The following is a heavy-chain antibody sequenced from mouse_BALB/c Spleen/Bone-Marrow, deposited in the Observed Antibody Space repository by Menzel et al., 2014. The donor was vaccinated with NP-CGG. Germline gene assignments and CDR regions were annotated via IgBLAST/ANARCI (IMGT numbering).Heavy chain of an antibody. V-gene: IGHV10-1*02. CDR2: IRSKSNNYAT. J-gene: IGHJ2*01. CDR1: GFTFNTYA. CDR3: VREDRYDGYFDY. Sequence: EVKLVESGGGLVQPKGSLKLSCAASGFTFNTYAMNWARQAPGKGLEWVARIRSKSNNYATYYADSVKDRFTISRDDSQSMLYLQMNNLKTEDTAIYYCVREDRYDGYFDYWGQGTTLTVSS. D-gene: IGHD2-14*01.